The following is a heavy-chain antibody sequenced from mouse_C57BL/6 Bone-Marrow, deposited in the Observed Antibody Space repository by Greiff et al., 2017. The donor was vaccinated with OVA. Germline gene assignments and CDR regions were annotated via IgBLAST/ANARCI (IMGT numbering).Heavy chain of an antibody. D-gene: IGHD4-1*01. V-gene: IGHV5-4*01. CDR2: ISDGGGYT. CDR1: GFTFSSYA. CDR3: AREITGLYYYAMDY. Sequence: EVQGVESGGGLVKPGGSLKLSCAASGFTFSSYAMSWVRQTPEKRLEWVATISDGGGYTYYPANVKGRFTISTDNATNNLYLQMRHLKSEDTAMDYCAREITGLYYYAMDYWGQGTSVTVSS. J-gene: IGHJ4*01.